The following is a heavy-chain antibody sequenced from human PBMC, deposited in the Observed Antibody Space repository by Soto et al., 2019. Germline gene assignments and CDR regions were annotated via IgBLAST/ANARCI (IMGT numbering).Heavy chain of an antibody. J-gene: IGHJ6*03. CDR1: GFTVSSNY. V-gene: IGHV3-66*01. Sequence: GGSLRLSCAASGFTVSSNYMSWVRQAPGKGLEWVSVIYSGGSTYYADSVKDRFTISRDNSKNTLYLQMNSLRAEDTAVYYCASREGQLVSFYYYYYMDVWGKGTTVTVSS. CDR3: ASREGQLVSFYYYYYMDV. CDR2: IYSGGST. D-gene: IGHD6-6*01.